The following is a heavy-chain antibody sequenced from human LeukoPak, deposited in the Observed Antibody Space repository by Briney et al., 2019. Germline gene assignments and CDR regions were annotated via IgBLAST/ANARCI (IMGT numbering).Heavy chain of an antibody. J-gene: IGHJ3*02. D-gene: IGHD6-13*01. V-gene: IGHV1-46*01. CDR3: ARDPGKAAAASTWGAFDI. Sequence: ASVKVSYKASGYTFTSYYMHWVRQAPGQGLEWMGIVNPSGGSTSYAQKFQGRVTMTRDTSTSTVYMELSSLRSEDTAVYYCARDPGKAAAASTWGAFDIWGQGTMVTVSS. CDR2: VNPSGGST. CDR1: GYTFTSYY.